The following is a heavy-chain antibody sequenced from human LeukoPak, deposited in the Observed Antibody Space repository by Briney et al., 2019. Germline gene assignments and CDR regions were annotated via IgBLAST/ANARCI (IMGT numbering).Heavy chain of an antibody. V-gene: IGHV5-10-1*01. J-gene: IGHJ5*02. CDR2: IDPSDSYT. CDR3: ARRRPYNWFDP. CDR1: GCRFTSYW. Sequence: GESLKISCKGSGCRFTSYWISWVRQMPGKGLEWMGRIDPSDSYTNYSPSFQGHVTISADKSISTAYLQWSSLKASDTAMYYCARRRPYNWFDPWGQGTLVTVSS.